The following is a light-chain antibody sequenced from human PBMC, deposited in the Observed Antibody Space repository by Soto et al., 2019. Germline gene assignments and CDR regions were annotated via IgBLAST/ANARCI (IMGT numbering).Light chain of an antibody. CDR2: LNSDGSH. CDR3: QTWGTGIRV. V-gene: IGLV4-69*01. CDR1: SGHSSYA. Sequence: QLVLTQSPSASASLGASVKLTCTLSSGHSSYAIAWHQQQPEKGPRYLMKLNSDGSHSKGDGIPDRFSGSSSGAERYLTXXXXXXXXXXXYYCQTWGTGIRVFGTGTKVTVL. J-gene: IGLJ1*01.